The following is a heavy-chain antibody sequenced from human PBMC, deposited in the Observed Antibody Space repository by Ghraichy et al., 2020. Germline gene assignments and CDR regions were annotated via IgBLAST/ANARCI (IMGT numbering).Heavy chain of an antibody. CDR3: ATMGTLTKNFQH. Sequence: ESLNISCAASGFTFKYFALTWVRQAPGKGLEWVSAITGSGTMTFYAESVKGRFTISRDNAKDTVYLEMNSLGAEDTALYYCATMGTLTKNFQHWGQGTLVSIYS. CDR1: GFTFKYFA. CDR2: ITGSGTMT. V-gene: IGHV3-23*01. D-gene: IGHD1-14*01. J-gene: IGHJ1*01.